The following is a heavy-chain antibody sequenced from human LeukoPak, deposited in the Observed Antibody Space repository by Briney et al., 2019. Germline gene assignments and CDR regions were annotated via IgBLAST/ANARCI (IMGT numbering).Heavy chain of an antibody. D-gene: IGHD3-9*01. V-gene: IGHV3-20*04. CDR3: ARTNYDILTGYSKGIDY. Sequence: GGSLRLSCAASGFPFDDYGMSWVRQVPGKGLEWVSHINWNGGSRGYADSVKGRFTISRDNAKNSLYLQMNSLRAEATALYYCARTNYDILTGYSKGIDYWGQGTLVTVSS. CDR2: INWNGGSR. CDR1: GFPFDDYG. J-gene: IGHJ4*02.